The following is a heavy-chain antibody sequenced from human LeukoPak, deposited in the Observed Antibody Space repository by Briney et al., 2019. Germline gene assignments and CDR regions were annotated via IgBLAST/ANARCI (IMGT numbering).Heavy chain of an antibody. CDR3: ARASRWGVSWYFDL. CDR2: IKQDGSEK. D-gene: IGHD3-16*01. CDR1: GFTFSSYW. J-gene: IGHJ2*01. Sequence: TGGSLRLSCAASGFTFSSYWMSWVRQAPGKGLEWVANIKQDGSEKYYVDSVKGRFTISRDNAKNSLYLQMNSLRAEDTAVYYCARASRWGVSWYFDLWGRGTLVTVSS. V-gene: IGHV3-7*01.